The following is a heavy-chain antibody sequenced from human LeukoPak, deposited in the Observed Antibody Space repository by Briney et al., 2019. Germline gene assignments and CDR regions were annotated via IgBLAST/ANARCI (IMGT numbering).Heavy chain of an antibody. D-gene: IGHD3-22*01. CDR1: GFTFSNAW. V-gene: IGHV3-15*01. Sequence: GGSLRLSCAASGFTFSNAWMSWVRQAPGKELEWVGRIKSKTDGGTTDYAAPVKGRFTISRDDSKNTLYLQMNSLKTEDTAVYYCVAARGYYYDSSGPYYYYYYMDVWGKGTTVTISS. CDR3: VAARGYYYDSSGPYYYYYYMDV. CDR2: IKSKTDGGTT. J-gene: IGHJ6*03.